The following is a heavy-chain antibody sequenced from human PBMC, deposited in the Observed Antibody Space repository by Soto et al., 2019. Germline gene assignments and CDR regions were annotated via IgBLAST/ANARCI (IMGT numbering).Heavy chain of an antibody. J-gene: IGHJ5*02. CDR3: ARDRRSSSSVKFWFDP. CDR1: GFTFSSYS. Sequence: GGSLILSCAASGFTFSSYSMNWVRQAPGKGLEWVSSISSSSSYIYYADSVKGRFTISRDNAKNSLYLQMNSLRAEDTAVYYCARDRRSSSSVKFWFDPWGQGTLVTVSS. D-gene: IGHD6-6*01. CDR2: ISSSSSYI. V-gene: IGHV3-21*01.